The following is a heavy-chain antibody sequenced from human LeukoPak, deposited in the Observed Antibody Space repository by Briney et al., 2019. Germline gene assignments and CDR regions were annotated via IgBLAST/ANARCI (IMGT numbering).Heavy chain of an antibody. Sequence: GGSLRLSCAASGFTFSSYWMSWVRQAPGKGLEWVANIKQDGSEKYYVDSVKGRFTISRDTSKNTLFLQMNSLRAEDTAVYYCAKGYSGYAPSIDYWGQGTLVTVSS. D-gene: IGHD5-12*01. J-gene: IGHJ4*02. CDR2: IKQDGSEK. V-gene: IGHV3-7*03. CDR3: AKGYSGYAPSIDY. CDR1: GFTFSSYW.